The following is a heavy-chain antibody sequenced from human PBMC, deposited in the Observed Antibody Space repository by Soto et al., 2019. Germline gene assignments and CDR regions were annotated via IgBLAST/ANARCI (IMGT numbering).Heavy chain of an antibody. CDR3: AKGHNSGWYSVDY. J-gene: IGHJ4*02. V-gene: IGHV3-30*18. Sequence: PGGSLRLSCAASGFTFNSYGIHWVRQAPGKGLEWVAVISSDGSNKYYADSVKGRFTISRDNSKNTLYLQMNSLRAEDTAVYYCAKGHNSGWYSVDYWGQGTLVTVSS. D-gene: IGHD6-19*01. CDR1: GFTFNSYG. CDR2: ISSDGSNK.